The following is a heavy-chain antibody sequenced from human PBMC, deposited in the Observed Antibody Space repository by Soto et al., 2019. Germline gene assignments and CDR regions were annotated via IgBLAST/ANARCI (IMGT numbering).Heavy chain of an antibody. CDR1: GFTFSSYS. CDR2: ISSSSSYI. D-gene: IGHD2-2*01. Sequence: EVQLVESGGGLVKPGGSLRLSCAASGFTFSSYSMNWVRQAPGKGLEWVSSISSSSSYIYYADSVKGRLTISRDNAKDSLYLQMNCLRAEDTAVYYCAGDHSPPIVLVPAADRGMDVWGQGTTVTVSS. V-gene: IGHV3-21*01. CDR3: AGDHSPPIVLVPAADRGMDV. J-gene: IGHJ6*02.